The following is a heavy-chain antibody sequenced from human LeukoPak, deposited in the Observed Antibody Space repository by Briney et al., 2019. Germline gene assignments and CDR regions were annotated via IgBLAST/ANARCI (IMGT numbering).Heavy chain of an antibody. J-gene: IGHJ4*02. CDR3: AKDQAYCGGDCYFPVALNDY. V-gene: IGHV3-30*02. CDR1: GFTFSSYG. Sequence: GGSLRLSCAASGFTFSSYGMHWVRQAPGKGLEWVAFIRYDGSNKYYADSVKGRFTISRGNSKNTLYLQMNSLRAEDTAVYYCAKDQAYCGGDCYFPVALNDYWGQGTLVTVSS. D-gene: IGHD2-21*01. CDR2: IRYDGSNK.